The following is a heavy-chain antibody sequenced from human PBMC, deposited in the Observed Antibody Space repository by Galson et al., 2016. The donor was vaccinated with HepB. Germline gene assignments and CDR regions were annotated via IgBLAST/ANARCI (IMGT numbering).Heavy chain of an antibody. CDR1: EFTVSGTY. CDR3: TRDSPKVDNSGGRGFYDP. Sequence: SLRLSCAASEFTVSGTYMNWIRQAPGKGLEWVSMIANDGTTYYADSVKGRFFISRDTSKNTMYLQMNSLWAEDTAVYYCTRDSPKVDNSGGRGFYDPWGQGTLVTVSS. J-gene: IGHJ5*02. V-gene: IGHV3-66*01. CDR2: IANDGTT. D-gene: IGHD2-15*01.